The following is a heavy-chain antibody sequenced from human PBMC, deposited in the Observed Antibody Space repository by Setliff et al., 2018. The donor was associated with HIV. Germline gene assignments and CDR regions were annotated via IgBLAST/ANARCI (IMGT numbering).Heavy chain of an antibody. Sequence: SETLSLTCTVSGGSISGFYWSWIRQPAGKGLEWIGRIYTSGSSNNYNPSLKSRVTISVDTSKNHFSLKLNSVTAADTAVYYCARAPGPYGDYNWFDPWGQGALVTVSS. CDR3: ARAPGPYGDYNWFDP. CDR2: IYTSGSSN. V-gene: IGHV4-4*07. CDR1: GGSISGFY. D-gene: IGHD4-17*01. J-gene: IGHJ5*02.